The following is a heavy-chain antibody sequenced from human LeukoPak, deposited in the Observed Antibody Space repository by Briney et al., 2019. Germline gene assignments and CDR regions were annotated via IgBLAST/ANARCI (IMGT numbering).Heavy chain of an antibody. J-gene: IGHJ4*02. CDR1: GFTFSDYY. Sequence: AGGSLRLSCAASGFTFSDYYMSWIRQAPGKGLEWVSYISSSGSTTSYADSVKGRFTLSRDNAKNSLYLQMNSLRAEDTAVYYCAREIAVADYWGQGTLVTVSS. V-gene: IGHV3-11*04. CDR2: ISSSGSTT. D-gene: IGHD6-19*01. CDR3: AREIAVADY.